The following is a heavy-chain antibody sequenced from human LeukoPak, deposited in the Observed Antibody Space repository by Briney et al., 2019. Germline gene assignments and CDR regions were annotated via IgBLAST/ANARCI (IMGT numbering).Heavy chain of an antibody. CDR1: EYDFPRSW. D-gene: IGHD6-13*01. J-gene: IGHJ3*01. CDR3: ARQRGFSWPFDGFDL. Sequence: GESLKTSCKGSEYDFPRSWIGWVRQRPGKGLEWMGIIFPSDSDIRYSPSFQGQVTISADKSISTAYLQWSSLKASDTAIYYCARQRGFSWPFDGFDLWGQGTKITVSS. CDR2: IFPSDSDI. V-gene: IGHV5-51*01.